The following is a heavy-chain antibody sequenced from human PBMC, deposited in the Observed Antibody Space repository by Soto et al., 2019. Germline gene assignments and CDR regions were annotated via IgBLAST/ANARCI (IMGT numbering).Heavy chain of an antibody. V-gene: IGHV3-30*18. J-gene: IGHJ4*02. CDR1: GFTFSSYG. Sequence: PGGSLRLSCAASGFTFSSYGMHWVRQAPDLGLDWVAVISYDGSNKYYADSVKGRFTISRDNSKNTLYLQMNSLRAEDTAVYYCAKDRYWYYYGSGDVTFDYWGQGTLVTVSS. CDR3: AKDRYWYYYGSGDVTFDY. CDR2: ISYDGSNK. D-gene: IGHD3-10*01.